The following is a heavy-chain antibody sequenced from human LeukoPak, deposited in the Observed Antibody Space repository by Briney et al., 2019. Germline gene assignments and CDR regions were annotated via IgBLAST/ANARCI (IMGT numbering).Heavy chain of an antibody. CDR2: IIPISGTA. D-gene: IGHD6-19*01. CDR3: ARDLGIAVVGEAFDI. J-gene: IGHJ3*02. Sequence: KVSCKASGGTFSSYAISWVRQAPGQGLEWMGRIIPISGTANYAQKFQGRVTITTDESTSTAYMELSSLRSEDTAVYYCARDLGIAVVGEAFDIWGQGTMVTVSS. CDR1: GGTFSSYA. V-gene: IGHV1-69*05.